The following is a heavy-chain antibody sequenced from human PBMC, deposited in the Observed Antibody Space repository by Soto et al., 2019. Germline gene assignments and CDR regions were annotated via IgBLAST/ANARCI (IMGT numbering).Heavy chain of an antibody. CDR2: IKRDGSST. CDR3: ARGGEKQWLAIDF. Sequence: EVQLVESGGGLVQPGGSLRLSCAASGFTFSVNWMHWVRQAPGKGLVWVSHIKRDGSSTNYADSVKGRFTISRDNAKNTVYLQMNSLRAEDTAVYNCARGGEKQWLAIDFWGQGTLVTVSS. J-gene: IGHJ4*02. V-gene: IGHV3-74*01. D-gene: IGHD6-19*01. CDR1: GFTFSVNW.